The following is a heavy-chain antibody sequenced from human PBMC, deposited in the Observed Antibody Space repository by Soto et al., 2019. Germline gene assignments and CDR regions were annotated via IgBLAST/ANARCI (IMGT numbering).Heavy chain of an antibody. D-gene: IGHD3-22*01. CDR2: IYYSGST. CDR3: ARDRYYDMAGRWFDP. J-gene: IGHJ5*02. Sequence: SETLSLTCTVSGGSISSYYWSWIRQPPGKGLEWIGYIYYSGSTNYNPSLKSRVTISVDTSKNQFSLKLSSVTAADTAVYYCARDRYYDMAGRWFDPWGQGTLVTVSS. V-gene: IGHV4-59*01. CDR1: GGSISSYY.